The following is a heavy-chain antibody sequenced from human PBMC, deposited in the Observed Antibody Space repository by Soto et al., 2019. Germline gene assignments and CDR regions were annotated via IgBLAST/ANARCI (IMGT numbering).Heavy chain of an antibody. V-gene: IGHV3-23*01. CDR3: AKEFAEGSSSWSFDY. J-gene: IGHJ4*02. CDR1: GFTFSRYA. D-gene: IGHD6-6*01. Sequence: GGSLRLSCAASGFTFSRYAMSWVRQAPGKGLEWVSAISGSGGSTYYADSVKGRFTISRDNSKNTLYLQMNSLRAEDTAVYYCAKEFAEGSSSWSFDYWGQGTLVTVSS. CDR2: ISGSGGST.